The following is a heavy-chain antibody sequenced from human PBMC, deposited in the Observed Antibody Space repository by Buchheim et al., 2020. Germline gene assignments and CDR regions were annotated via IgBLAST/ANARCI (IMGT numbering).Heavy chain of an antibody. V-gene: IGHV4-59*01. J-gene: IGHJ4*02. CDR1: GTFITTYF. CDR2: VHHSEGT. D-gene: IGHD4-17*01. CDR3: AALLDGPDSFPY. Sequence: QVQLQESGPGLVKPSETLSLTCTVSGTFITTYFWSWIRQPPGKGLEWIGYVHHSEGTKYNPSLRSRVTMSLDMSESQFSLKPNSVTAGDTAVYYCAALLDGPDSFPYWGQGTL.